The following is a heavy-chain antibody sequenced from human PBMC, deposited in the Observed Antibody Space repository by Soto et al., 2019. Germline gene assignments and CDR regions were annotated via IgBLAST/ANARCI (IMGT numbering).Heavy chain of an antibody. CDR2: IWFDGTSK. J-gene: IGHJ4*01. V-gene: IGHV3-33*01. CDR3: ARVDSTSSGTDFDW. D-gene: IGHD3-10*01. CDR1: GFSFSNYA. Sequence: QVQMVESGGGVVRPGRSLRLSCTASGFSFSNYAFHWVRQAPGKGLEWVAVIWFDGTSKFYIDSVKGRFTVSRDDAKNTAFLQMNSLRAEDTAIYYCARVDSTSSGTDFDWWGQGTLVTVSS.